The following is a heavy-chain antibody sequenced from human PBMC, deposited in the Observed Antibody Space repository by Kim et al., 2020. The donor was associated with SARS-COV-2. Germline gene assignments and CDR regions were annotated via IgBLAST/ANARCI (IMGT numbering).Heavy chain of an antibody. J-gene: IGHJ5*02. CDR3: ATSPGVWSDYSANWFDP. CDR1: GYTLTELS. Sequence: ASVKVSCKVSGYTLTELSMHWVRQAPGKGLEWMGGFDPEDGETIYAQKFQGRVTMTEDTSTDTAYMELSSLRSEDTAVYYCATSPGVWSDYSANWFDPWGQGTLVTVSS. V-gene: IGHV1-24*01. CDR2: FDPEDGET. D-gene: IGHD3-3*01.